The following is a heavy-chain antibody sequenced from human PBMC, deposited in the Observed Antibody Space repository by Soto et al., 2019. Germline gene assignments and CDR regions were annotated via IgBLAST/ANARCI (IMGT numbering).Heavy chain of an antibody. Sequence: QVQLVQSGAEVKKPGASVKVSCKASGYTFTSYGISWVRQAPGQGLEWMGWISAYNGNTNYARELQGRVTMTTDASTRTAYMELRSRRSDETAVYYCASASSSSGHDYWGQGTLVTVSS. CDR2: ISAYNGNT. CDR3: ASASSSSGHDY. D-gene: IGHD6-13*01. J-gene: IGHJ4*02. CDR1: GYTFTSYG. V-gene: IGHV1-18*01.